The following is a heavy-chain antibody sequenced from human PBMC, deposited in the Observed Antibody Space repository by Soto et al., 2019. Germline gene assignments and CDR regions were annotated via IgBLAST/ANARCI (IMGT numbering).Heavy chain of an antibody. Sequence: GESLKISCKGSGYSFTSYWISWVRQMPGKGLEWMGRIDPSDSYTNYSPSFQGHVTISADKSISTAYLQWSSLKASDTAMYYCARRETGPLSYYGMDVWGQGTTVTVSS. D-gene: IGHD7-27*01. CDR3: ARRETGPLSYYGMDV. CDR1: GYSFTSYW. J-gene: IGHJ6*02. V-gene: IGHV5-10-1*01. CDR2: IDPSDSYT.